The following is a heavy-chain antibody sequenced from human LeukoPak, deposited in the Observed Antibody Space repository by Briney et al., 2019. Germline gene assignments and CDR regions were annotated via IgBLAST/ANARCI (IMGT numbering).Heavy chain of an antibody. CDR2: INGDGTST. V-gene: IGHV3-74*01. CDR3: ARVGGNWGSPFDY. CDR1: GFTFSNYW. D-gene: IGHD7-27*01. J-gene: IGHJ4*02. Sequence: GGSLRLSCAASGFTFSNYWMPWGRQVPGEGLVWVSRINGDGTSTSYADSVKGRFTISRDNAKNTLYLQMNSLRAEDTDVYYCARVGGNWGSPFDYWGQGTLVTVSS.